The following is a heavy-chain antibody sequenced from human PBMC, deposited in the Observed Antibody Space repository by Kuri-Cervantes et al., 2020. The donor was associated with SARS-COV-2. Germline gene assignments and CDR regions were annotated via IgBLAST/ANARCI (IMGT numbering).Heavy chain of an antibody. CDR1: GGSISSGSYY. Sequence: SETLSLTCTVSGGSISSGSYYWSWIRPPAGKGLEWIGRIYTSGSTNYNPSLKSRVTISVDTSKNQFSLKLSSVTAADTAVYYCASNPNYDFWSGYFDYWGQGTLVTVSS. D-gene: IGHD3-3*01. CDR2: IYTSGST. CDR3: ASNPNYDFWSGYFDY. V-gene: IGHV4-61*02. J-gene: IGHJ4*02.